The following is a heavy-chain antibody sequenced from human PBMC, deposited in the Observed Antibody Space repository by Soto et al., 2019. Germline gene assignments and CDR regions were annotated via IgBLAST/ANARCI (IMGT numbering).Heavy chain of an antibody. Sequence: EVQVLESGGGLVQPGGSLRLSCAASGFTFGSYAMSWVRLAPGKGLEWVSAISGSGDNTYYTDSVKGRFTMSRDNSKSTLYLQMNSLRAEDTAVDYCARENWGRGSDYWGQGTLVTVSS. CDR2: ISGSGDNT. D-gene: IGHD3-16*01. V-gene: IGHV3-23*01. CDR3: ARENWGRGSDY. CDR1: GFTFGSYA. J-gene: IGHJ4*02.